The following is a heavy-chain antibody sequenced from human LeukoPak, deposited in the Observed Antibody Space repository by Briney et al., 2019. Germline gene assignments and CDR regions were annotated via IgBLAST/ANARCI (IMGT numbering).Heavy chain of an antibody. D-gene: IGHD3-9*01. Sequence: GGSLRLSCAASGFTFSSSWIHWVRQAPGEGLVWFSRINSDGSSTSYADSVKGRFTISRDNAKNTLYLQMNSLRAGDTAVYYCARWGYFDGPYDFDSWGQGTMVTVSS. CDR2: INSDGSST. J-gene: IGHJ3*02. CDR3: ARWGYFDGPYDFDS. CDR1: GFTFSSSW. V-gene: IGHV3-74*01.